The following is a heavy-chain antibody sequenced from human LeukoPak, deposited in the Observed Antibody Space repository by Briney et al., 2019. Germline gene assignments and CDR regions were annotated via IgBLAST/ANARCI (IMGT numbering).Heavy chain of an antibody. CDR3: ARISSSNWYNERGAFDV. J-gene: IGHJ3*01. Sequence: SETLSLTCTVSGGSISSYYWSWIRQPAGKGLEWIGFVYYTGSTNYSPSLKSRVTISVDTSKNQFSLKLRSVTAADTAVYYCARISSSNWYNERGAFDVWGQGTMVTVSS. CDR2: VYYTGST. V-gene: IGHV4-59*01. CDR1: GGSISSYY. D-gene: IGHD6-13*01.